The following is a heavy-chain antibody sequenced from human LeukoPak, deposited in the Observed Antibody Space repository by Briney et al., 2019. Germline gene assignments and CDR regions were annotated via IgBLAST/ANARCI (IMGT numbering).Heavy chain of an antibody. D-gene: IGHD2-21*02. V-gene: IGHV3-48*01. CDR2: ISSSSSTI. Sequence: GGSLRLSCAASGFTFSSYSMNWVRQAPGKGLEWVSYISSSSSTIYYADSVKGRFTISRDNAKNSLYLQMNSLRAEDTAVYYCARGYCRDDICQVFPYWGQGTLVTVSP. CDR3: ARGYCRDDICQVFPY. J-gene: IGHJ4*02. CDR1: GFTFSSYS.